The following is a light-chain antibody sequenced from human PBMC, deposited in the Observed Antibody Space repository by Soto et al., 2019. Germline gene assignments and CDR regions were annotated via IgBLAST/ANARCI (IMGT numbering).Light chain of an antibody. CDR3: QSFDINVLALI. J-gene: IGLJ2*01. CDR2: SNT. Sequence: QSVLTQPPSVSGAPGQRVTISCTGSNSNIGAGFGVQWYQQFPRTAPRLLIYSNTNRPSGVPDRFSASKSGTSASLAITGLRAEDEADYYFQSFDINVLALIFGVGTKLTVL. CDR1: NSNIGAGFG. V-gene: IGLV1-40*01.